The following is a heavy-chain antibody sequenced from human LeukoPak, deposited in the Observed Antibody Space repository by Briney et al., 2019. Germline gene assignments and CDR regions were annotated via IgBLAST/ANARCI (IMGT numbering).Heavy chain of an antibody. CDR1: GGSTSSYY. CDR2: IYYSGST. Sequence: SETLSLTCTVSGGSTSSYYWSWIRQPPGKGLEWIGYIYYSGSTNYNPSLKSRVTISVDTSKNQFSLKLSSVTAADTAVYYCARQRKYCSSTSCLFDYWGQGTLVTVSS. D-gene: IGHD2-2*01. J-gene: IGHJ4*02. CDR3: ARQRKYCSSTSCLFDY. V-gene: IGHV4-59*01.